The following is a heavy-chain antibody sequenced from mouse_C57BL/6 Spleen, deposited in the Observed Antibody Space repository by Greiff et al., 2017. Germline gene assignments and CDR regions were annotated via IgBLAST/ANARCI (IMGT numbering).Heavy chain of an antibody. CDR3: ARRPYSYDGFAY. V-gene: IGHV1-55*01. D-gene: IGHD2-12*01. Sequence: VQLQQPGAELVKPGASVKMSCKASGYTFTSYWITWVKQRPGQGLEWIGGIYPGSGSTNYNEKFKSKDTLTVDTSSSTAYMQLSSLTSEDSAVYCCARRPYSYDGFAYWGQGTLVTVSA. CDR2: IYPGSGST. J-gene: IGHJ3*01. CDR1: GYTFTSYW.